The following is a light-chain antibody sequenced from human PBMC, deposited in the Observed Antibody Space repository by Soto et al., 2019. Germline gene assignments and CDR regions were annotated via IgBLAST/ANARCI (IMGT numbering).Light chain of an antibody. J-gene: IGKJ4*01. CDR2: DAS. Sequence: EIVLTQSPATLSLSPGDRATLSCRASQSVSSYLAWYQQKPGQAPRLLIYDASNRAAGIPARFSGSGYGTDFTLTITSLEPEDFDVYYCQQRSNWPSTFGGGTKVEIK. CDR1: QSVSSY. V-gene: IGKV3-11*01. CDR3: QQRSNWPST.